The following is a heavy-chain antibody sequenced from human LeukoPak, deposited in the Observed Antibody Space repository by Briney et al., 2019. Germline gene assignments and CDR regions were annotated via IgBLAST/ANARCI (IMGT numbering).Heavy chain of an antibody. CDR2: TYFRSEWYY. Sequence: SQTLSLTCAISGDSVSTNSAAWNWIRQSPSRGLEWLGRTYFRSEWYYDYAVSVKSRITIKPDTSKNQFSLHMHSLTPDDTAVYFCARGHHYYDSGGYYYEGLDYWGQGTPVAVSS. CDR3: ARGHHYYDSGGYYYEGLDY. CDR1: GDSVSTNSAA. J-gene: IGHJ4*02. D-gene: IGHD3-22*01. V-gene: IGHV6-1*01.